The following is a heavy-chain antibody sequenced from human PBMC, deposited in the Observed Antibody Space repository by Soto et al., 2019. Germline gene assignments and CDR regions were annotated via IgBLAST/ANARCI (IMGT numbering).Heavy chain of an antibody. Sequence: GGSLRLSCSASGFTFSSYAMHWVRQAPGKGLEYVSAISSNGGSTYYADSVKGRFTISRDNSKNTLYLQMSSLRAEDTAVYYCVTRERVYYDSSGPYFDDWGQGTLVTVSS. CDR2: ISSNGGST. J-gene: IGHJ4*02. V-gene: IGHV3-64D*06. CDR1: GFTFSSYA. D-gene: IGHD3-22*01. CDR3: VTRERVYYDSSGPYFDD.